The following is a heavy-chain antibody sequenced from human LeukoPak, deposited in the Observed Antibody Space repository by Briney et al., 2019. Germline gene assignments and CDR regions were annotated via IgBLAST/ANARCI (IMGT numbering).Heavy chain of an antibody. J-gene: IGHJ6*02. Sequence: PSETLPLTCTVSGGSISSYYWSWIRQPPGKGLEWIGYIYYSGSTNYNPSLKSRVTISVDTSKNQFSLKLSSVTAADTAVYYCARGVGSSWYTNYGMDVWGQGTTVTVSS. V-gene: IGHV4-59*01. D-gene: IGHD6-13*01. CDR3: ARGVGSSWYTNYGMDV. CDR2: IYYSGST. CDR1: GGSISSYY.